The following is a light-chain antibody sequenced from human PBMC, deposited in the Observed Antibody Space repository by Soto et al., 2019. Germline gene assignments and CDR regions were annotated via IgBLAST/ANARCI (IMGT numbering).Light chain of an antibody. Sequence: EIVLTQSPGTLSLSPGERATLSCRASPSVTNYLAWYQQKPGQAPRLLIYGAFNRATGIPARFSGTVSGTDFALPISSLETEDFAVYYCQQRNIWPPVTFGQGTRLEIK. CDR3: QQRNIWPPVT. CDR1: PSVTNY. CDR2: GAF. J-gene: IGKJ5*01. V-gene: IGKV3-11*01.